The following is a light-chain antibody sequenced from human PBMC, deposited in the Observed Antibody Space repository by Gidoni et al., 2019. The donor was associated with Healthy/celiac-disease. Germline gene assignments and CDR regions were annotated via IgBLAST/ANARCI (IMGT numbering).Light chain of an antibody. J-gene: IGKJ4*01. CDR2: AAS. CDR3: QQSYSTPLLT. CDR1: QSISSY. V-gene: IGKV1-39*01. Sequence: DIQMTQSPSSLSAAVGDRVTITCRASQSISSYINWYQQKPGKAPKLLIYAASSLQSGVPSRFSGSGSGTDFTLTISSLQPEDFATYFYQQSYSTPLLTFGGGTKVEIK.